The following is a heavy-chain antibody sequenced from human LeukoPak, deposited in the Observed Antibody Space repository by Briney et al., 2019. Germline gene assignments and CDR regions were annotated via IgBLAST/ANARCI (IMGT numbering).Heavy chain of an antibody. J-gene: IGHJ4*02. CDR1: SGSFSTYY. Sequence: PSETLSLTCAVYSGSFSTYYWSWIRQPPGKGLEWIGEISHSGSTNYSPSLKSRVTISIDMSKNQFSLKLISVTAADTAVYYCARGGATPMVFRYWGQGTLVTVSS. CDR2: ISHSGST. V-gene: IGHV4-34*01. D-gene: IGHD5-18*01. CDR3: ARGGATPMVFRY.